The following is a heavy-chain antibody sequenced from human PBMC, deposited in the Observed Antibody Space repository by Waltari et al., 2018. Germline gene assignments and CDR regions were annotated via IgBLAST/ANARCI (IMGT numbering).Heavy chain of an antibody. CDR1: GGSISSGGYY. CDR2: IYYSGST. CDR3: SSWGSGSYRPNYYYYYMDV. J-gene: IGHJ6*03. Sequence: QVQLQESGPGLVKPSQTLSITCTVSGGSISSGGYYWSWIRQHPGKGLEWIGYIYYSGSTYYNPSLKSRVTISVDTSKNQFSLKLSSVTAADTAVYYCSSWGSGSYRPNYYYYYMDVWGKGTTVTVSS. V-gene: IGHV4-31*03. D-gene: IGHD3-10*01.